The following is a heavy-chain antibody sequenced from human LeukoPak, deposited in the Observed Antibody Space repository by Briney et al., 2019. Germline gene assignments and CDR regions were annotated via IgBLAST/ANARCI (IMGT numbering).Heavy chain of an antibody. CDR3: AKEGSALWFGELSYYFDY. D-gene: IGHD3-10*01. Sequence: PGGSLRLSCAASGFTFSSYGMSWVRQAPGKGLEWVSAISGRDGTTYYAESVKGRFTISRDNFKNMVYLQMNGLRVEDTAVYYCAKEGSALWFGELSYYFDYWGQGTLVTVS. J-gene: IGHJ4*02. V-gene: IGHV3-23*01. CDR1: GFTFSSYG. CDR2: ISGRDGTT.